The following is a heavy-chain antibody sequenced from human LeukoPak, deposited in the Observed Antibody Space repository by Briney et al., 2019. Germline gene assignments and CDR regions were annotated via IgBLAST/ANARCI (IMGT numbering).Heavy chain of an antibody. V-gene: IGHV3-66*01. CDR3: ATGVAAAQFDY. J-gene: IGHJ4*02. D-gene: IGHD6-13*01. CDR1: GFIVSSNY. Sequence: GGSLRLSCAASGFIVSSNYMTWVRQAPGKGLEWVSIIYTNSNTYYADSVKGRFTISRDNSKNTLYLQMNSLRAEDTAVYYCATGVAAAQFDYWGQGTLVTVSS. CDR2: IYTNSNT.